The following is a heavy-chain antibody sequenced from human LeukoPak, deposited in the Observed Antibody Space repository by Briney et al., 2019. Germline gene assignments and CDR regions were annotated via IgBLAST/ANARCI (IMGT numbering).Heavy chain of an antibody. Sequence: PSETLSLTCTVSGGSISSGSYYWSWIRQPAGKGLEWIGRIYTSGSTNYNPSLKSRVNISVDTSKNQFSLKLSSVTAADTAVYYCAREDWAFYYGSGSFHFDYWGQGTLVTVSS. CDR1: GGSISSGSYY. CDR3: AREDWAFYYGSGSFHFDY. V-gene: IGHV4-61*02. J-gene: IGHJ4*02. CDR2: IYTSGST. D-gene: IGHD3-10*01.